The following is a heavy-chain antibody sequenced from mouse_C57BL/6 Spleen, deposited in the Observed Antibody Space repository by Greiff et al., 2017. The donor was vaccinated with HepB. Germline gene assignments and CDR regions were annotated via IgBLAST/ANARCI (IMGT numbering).Heavy chain of an antibody. CDR2: IDPSDSYT. V-gene: IGHV1-69*01. J-gene: IGHJ1*03. CDR1: GYTFTSYW. Sequence: QVQLQQPGAELVMPGASVKLSCKASGYTFTSYWMHWVKQRPGQGLEWIGEIDPSDSYTNYNQKFKGKSTLTVDKSSSTAYMQLSSLTSEDSAVYYGARTSNYWYFDVWGTGTTVTVSS. CDR3: ARTSNYWYFDV. D-gene: IGHD2-5*01.